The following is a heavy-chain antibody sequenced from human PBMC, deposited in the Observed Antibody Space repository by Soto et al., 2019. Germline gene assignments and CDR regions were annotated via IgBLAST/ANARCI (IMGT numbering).Heavy chain of an antibody. D-gene: IGHD3-22*01. Sequence: SGKVSCKVSGYTLTELSMHWVRQAPGKGLEWMGGFDPEDGETIYAQKFQGRVTMTEDTSTDTAYMELSSLRSEDTAVYYCASVALASYYYDSSGQFDYWGQGTLVTVSS. J-gene: IGHJ4*02. CDR1: GYTLTELS. V-gene: IGHV1-24*01. CDR3: ASVALASYYYDSSGQFDY. CDR2: FDPEDGET.